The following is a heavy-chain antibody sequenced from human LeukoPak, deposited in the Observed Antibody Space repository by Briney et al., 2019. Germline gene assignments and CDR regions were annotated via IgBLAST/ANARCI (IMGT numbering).Heavy chain of an antibody. CDR1: GYTFTTYG. V-gene: IGHV1-46*01. Sequence: GASVKVSCEASGYTFTTYGISWVRQAPGQGPEWMGIINPSGGSTSYAQKFQGRVTMTRDTSTSTVYMELRSLRSDDTAVYYCARDGVRSSGWYYWGQGTLVTVSS. J-gene: IGHJ4*02. CDR2: INPSGGST. D-gene: IGHD6-19*01. CDR3: ARDGVRSSGWYY.